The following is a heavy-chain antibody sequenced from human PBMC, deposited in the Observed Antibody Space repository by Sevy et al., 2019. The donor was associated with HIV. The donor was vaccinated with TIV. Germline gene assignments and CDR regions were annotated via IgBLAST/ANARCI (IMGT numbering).Heavy chain of an antibody. D-gene: IGHD3-3*01. Sequence: SETLSLTCTVSGGSISSYYWSWIRQPAGKGLEWSGRIYTSGSTNYSPSLKSRVTMSVDTSKNQFSLKLSSVTAADTAVYYCARENDSWRGYTAYYGMDVWGQGTTVTVSS. CDR3: ARENDSWRGYTAYYGMDV. CDR2: IYTSGST. CDR1: GGSISSYY. J-gene: IGHJ6*02. V-gene: IGHV4-4*07.